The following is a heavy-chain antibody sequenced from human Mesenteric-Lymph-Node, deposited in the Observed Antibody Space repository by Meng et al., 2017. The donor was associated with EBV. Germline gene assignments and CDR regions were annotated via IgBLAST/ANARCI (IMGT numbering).Heavy chain of an antibody. CDR1: GYTFNNYG. CDR2: ISPYNDNT. CDR3: AREGSGDGYNFDY. Sequence: QVQLVQFGAEVKKPGASVRVSCKASGYTFNNYGFTWVRQAPGQGLEWMGSISPYNDNTYDAEKFQGRVTMTTDTSTRTVYVELRSLRSDDTAVYYCAREGSGDGYNFDYWGQGTLVTVSS. D-gene: IGHD5-24*01. J-gene: IGHJ4*02. V-gene: IGHV1-18*01.